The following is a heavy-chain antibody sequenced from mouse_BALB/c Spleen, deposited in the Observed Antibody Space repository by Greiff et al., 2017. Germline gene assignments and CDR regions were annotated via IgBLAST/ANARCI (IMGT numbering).Heavy chain of an antibody. Sequence: EVKVEESGGGLVQPKGSLKLSCAASGFTFNTYAMNWVRQAPGKGLEWVARIRSKSNNYATYYADSVKDRFTISRDDSQSMLYLQMNNLKTEDTAMYYCVRQDDYYGSWGYCDVWGAGTTVTVSS. CDR2: IRSKSNNYAT. CDR1: GFTFNTYA. J-gene: IGHJ1*01. V-gene: IGHV10-1*02. CDR3: VRQDDYYGSWGYCDV. D-gene: IGHD1-1*01.